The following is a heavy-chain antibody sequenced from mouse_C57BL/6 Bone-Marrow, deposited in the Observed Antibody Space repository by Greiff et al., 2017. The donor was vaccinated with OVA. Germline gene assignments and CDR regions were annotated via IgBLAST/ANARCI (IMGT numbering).Heavy chain of an antibody. J-gene: IGHJ4*01. Sequence: VQLQQSGPELVKPGASVKISCKASGYTFTDYYMNWVKQSHGKSLEWIGDINPNNGGTSYNQKFKGKATLTVDKSSSTAYMELRSLTSEDSAVYYCASISRMDYWGQGTSVTVSS. CDR1: GYTFTDYY. CDR2: INPNNGGT. V-gene: IGHV1-26*01. CDR3: ASISRMDY.